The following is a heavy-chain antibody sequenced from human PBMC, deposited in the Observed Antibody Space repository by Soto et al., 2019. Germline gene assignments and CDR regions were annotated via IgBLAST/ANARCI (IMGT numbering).Heavy chain of an antibody. V-gene: IGHV4-4*07. D-gene: IGHD3-10*01. J-gene: IGHJ5*02. Sequence: QVQLQESGPGLVKPSETLSLTCTVSGGSISSYYWSWIRQPAGKGLEWIGRIYTSGSTNYNPSLKSRVTMSVDTSKNQFSLKLSSVTAADTAVYYCAREGRSRLWFGELLMGNWFDPWGQGTLVTVSS. CDR1: GGSISSYY. CDR3: AREGRSRLWFGELLMGNWFDP. CDR2: IYTSGST.